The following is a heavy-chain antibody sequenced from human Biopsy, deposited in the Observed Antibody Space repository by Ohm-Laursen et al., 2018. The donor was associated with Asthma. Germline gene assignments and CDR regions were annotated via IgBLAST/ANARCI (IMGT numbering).Heavy chain of an antibody. Sequence: SLRLSCTASGFTFSSYSMNWVRQAPGKGLEWVSYISSSSSTIYYADSVKGRFTISRDNAKNSLYLQMNSLRDEDTAVYYCASQSSGPDFWSGYYYFDNWGQGTLVTVSS. V-gene: IGHV3-48*02. CDR3: ASQSSGPDFWSGYYYFDN. D-gene: IGHD3-3*01. CDR1: GFTFSSYS. J-gene: IGHJ4*02. CDR2: ISSSSSTI.